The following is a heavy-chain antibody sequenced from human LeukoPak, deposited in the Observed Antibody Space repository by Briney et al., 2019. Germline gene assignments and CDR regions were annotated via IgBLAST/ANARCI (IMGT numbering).Heavy chain of an antibody. CDR1: RFTFSSYA. Sequence: GGSLRLSCAASRFTFSSYAMHWVRQAPGKGLEWVAVISYDGSNKYYTDSVRGRFTISRDNSKNTLYLQMNSLRAEDTAVYYCAKGLPLSIAVAEGRAFDIWGQGTMVTVSS. D-gene: IGHD6-19*01. V-gene: IGHV3-30*04. CDR2: ISYDGSNK. J-gene: IGHJ3*02. CDR3: AKGLPLSIAVAEGRAFDI.